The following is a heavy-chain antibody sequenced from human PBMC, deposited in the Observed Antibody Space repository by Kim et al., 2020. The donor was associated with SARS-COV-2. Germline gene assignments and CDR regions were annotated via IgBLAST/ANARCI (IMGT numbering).Heavy chain of an antibody. CDR3: ARVRSGWHSYWYFDL. V-gene: IGHV1-2*02. Sequence: QKLQGRVTMTRDTSNSTAYMELSRLRSEDTAVYYCARVRSGWHSYWYFDLWGRGTLVTVSS. D-gene: IGHD6-19*01. J-gene: IGHJ2*01.